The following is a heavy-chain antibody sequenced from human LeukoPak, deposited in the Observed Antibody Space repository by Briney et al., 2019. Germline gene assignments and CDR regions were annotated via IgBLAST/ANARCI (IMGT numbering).Heavy chain of an antibody. CDR2: ISYDGSNK. CDR3: AKDFRIGYSAHFDY. D-gene: IGHD2-21*01. V-gene: IGHV3-30*18. CDR1: GFTFSDYY. Sequence: GGSLRLSCAASGFTFSDYYMSWIRQAPGKGLEWVAVISYDGSNKYYADSVKGRFTISRDNSKNTLYLQMDSLRGEDTAVYYCAKDFRIGYSAHFDYWGQGALVTVSS. J-gene: IGHJ4*02.